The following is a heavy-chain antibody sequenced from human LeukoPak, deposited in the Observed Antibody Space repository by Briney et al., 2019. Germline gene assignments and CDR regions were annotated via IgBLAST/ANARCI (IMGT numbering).Heavy chain of an antibody. CDR3: ATLRLGIVVVPAAMDY. Sequence: GGSLRLSCAASGFTFSSYGMHWVRQAPGKGLEWLAFIRYDGSNKYYADSVKGRFTISRDNSKNTLYLQMNSLRAEDTAVYYCATLRLGIVVVPAAMDYWGQGTLVTVSS. D-gene: IGHD2-2*03. CDR1: GFTFSSYG. V-gene: IGHV3-30*02. CDR2: IRYDGSNK. J-gene: IGHJ4*02.